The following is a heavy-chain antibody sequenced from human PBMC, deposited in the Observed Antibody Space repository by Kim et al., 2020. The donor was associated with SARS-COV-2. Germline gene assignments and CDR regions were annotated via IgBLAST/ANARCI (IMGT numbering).Heavy chain of an antibody. Sequence: SETLSLTCAVYGGSFSGYYWSWIRQPPGKGLEWIGEINHSGSTNYNPSLKSRVTISVDTSKNQFSLKLSSVTAADTAVYYCARDGSAVGAQGTMVTVAS. CDR1: GGSFSGYY. CDR2: INHSGST. V-gene: IGHV4-34*01. J-gene: IGHJ1*01. D-gene: IGHD3-10*01. CDR3: ARDGSAV.